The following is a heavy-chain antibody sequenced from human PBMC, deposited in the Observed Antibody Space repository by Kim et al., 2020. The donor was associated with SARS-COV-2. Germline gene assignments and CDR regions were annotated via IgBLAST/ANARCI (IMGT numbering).Heavy chain of an antibody. CDR3: AREERSAYYFDY. Sequence: NYNPSLQSRVTISVDTSKSQFSLKLSSVTAADTAVYYCAREERSAYYFDYWGQGTLVTVSS. J-gene: IGHJ4*02. V-gene: IGHV4-59*01.